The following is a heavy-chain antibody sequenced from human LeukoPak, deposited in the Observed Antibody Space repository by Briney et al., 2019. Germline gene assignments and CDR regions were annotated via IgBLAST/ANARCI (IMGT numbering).Heavy chain of an antibody. J-gene: IGHJ3*02. D-gene: IGHD2-2*01. CDR2: IIPIFGTA. V-gene: IGHV1-69*13. Sequence: GASVKVSCKASGGTFSSYAISWVRQAPGQGLEWMGGIIPIFGTANYAQKFQGRVTITADESTSTAYMELSSLRSEDTAVYYCARLHKACGRYCSSTRTQSGAFDIWGQGTMVTVSS. CDR1: GGTFSSYA. CDR3: ARLHKACGRYCSSTRTQSGAFDI.